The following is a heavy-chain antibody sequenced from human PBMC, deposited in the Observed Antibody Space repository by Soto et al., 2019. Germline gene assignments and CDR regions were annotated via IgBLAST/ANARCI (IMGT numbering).Heavy chain of an antibody. D-gene: IGHD1-26*01. CDR1: GGSVSRGSYY. CDR2: IYYSGST. V-gene: IGHV4-61*01. CDR3: ARDGYYYFDY. J-gene: IGHJ4*02. Sequence: QVQLQESGPGLVKPSETLSLTCTVSGGSVSRGSYYWSWIRQPPGKGLEWIGYIYYSGSTNYNPSLKSRVTISVDTSKNQFSLKLSSVTAADTAVYYCARDGYYYFDYSCEGTLVTVSS.